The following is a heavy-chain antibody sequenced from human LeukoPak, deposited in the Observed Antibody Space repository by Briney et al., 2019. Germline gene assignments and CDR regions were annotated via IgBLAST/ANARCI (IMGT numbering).Heavy chain of an antibody. D-gene: IGHD3-22*01. V-gene: IGHV3-30*18. CDR2: ISYDGSNK. J-gene: IGHJ4*02. CDR1: GFTFSSYG. Sequence: GRSLRLSCAASGFTFSSYGMHWVRQAPGKGLEWVAVISYDGSNKYYADSVKGRFTISRDNSKNTLYLQMNSLGAEDTAVYYCAKDAELYDSSGFYFDYWGQGTLVTVSS. CDR3: AKDAELYDSSGFYFDY.